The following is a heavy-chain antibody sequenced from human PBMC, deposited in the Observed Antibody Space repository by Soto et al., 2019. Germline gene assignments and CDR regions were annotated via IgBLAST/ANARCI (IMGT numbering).Heavy chain of an antibody. J-gene: IGHJ4*02. Sequence: LRLSCAATGFSFAGYALTWVRQAPGKGLEWLSAVSGGGASTYYADSVRGRFSISRDVSGNMIYLQLNRLTAGDTATYYCAKTQTFNGYYGGFDAWGQGTRVTVSS. D-gene: IGHD3-3*01. CDR2: VSGGGAST. CDR1: GFSFAGYA. CDR3: AKTQTFNGYYGGFDA. V-gene: IGHV3-23*01.